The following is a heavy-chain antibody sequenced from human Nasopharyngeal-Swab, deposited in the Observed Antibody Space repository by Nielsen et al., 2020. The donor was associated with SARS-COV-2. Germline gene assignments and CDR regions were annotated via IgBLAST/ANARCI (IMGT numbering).Heavy chain of an antibody. CDR3: ARGGHSGYDSDYYYGMDV. Sequence: GGSLRLSCAASGFTFSSYWMHWVRQAPGKGLVWVSRINSDESSTSYADSVKGRFTISRDNSKTTLYLQMNSLRAEDTAVYYCARGGHSGYDSDYYYGMDVWGQGTTVTVSS. CDR2: INSDESST. V-gene: IGHV3-74*01. CDR1: GFTFSSYW. J-gene: IGHJ6*02. D-gene: IGHD5-12*01.